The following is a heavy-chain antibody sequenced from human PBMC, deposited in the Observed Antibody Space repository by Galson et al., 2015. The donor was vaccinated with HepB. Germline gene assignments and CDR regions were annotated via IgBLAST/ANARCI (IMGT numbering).Heavy chain of an antibody. V-gene: IGHV1-18*01. CDR1: GYTFTSYG. CDR2: ISAYNGNT. D-gene: IGHD2-2*01. CDR3: ARDLGYCSSTSCYEWDYYYYYMDV. J-gene: IGHJ6*03. Sequence: SVKVSCKASGYTFTSYGISWVRQAPGQGLEWMGWISAYNGNTNYAQKLQGRVTMTTDTSTSTAYMELRSLRSDDTAVYYCARDLGYCSSTSCYEWDYYYYYMDVWGKGTTVTVSS.